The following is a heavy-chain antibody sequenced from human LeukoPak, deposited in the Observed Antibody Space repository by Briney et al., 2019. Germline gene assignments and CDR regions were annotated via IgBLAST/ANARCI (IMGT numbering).Heavy chain of an antibody. J-gene: IGHJ5*02. CDR2: ISSSGSTI. Sequence: GGSLRLSCAASGFTFSDYYMSWIRQAPGKGLEWVSYISSSGSTIYYADSVKGRFTISRDNAKNSLYLQMNSLRAEDTAVYYCARVPIAAAGTRWFDPWGQGTLVTVSS. D-gene: IGHD6-13*01. V-gene: IGHV3-11*01. CDR1: GFTFSDYY. CDR3: ARVPIAAAGTRWFDP.